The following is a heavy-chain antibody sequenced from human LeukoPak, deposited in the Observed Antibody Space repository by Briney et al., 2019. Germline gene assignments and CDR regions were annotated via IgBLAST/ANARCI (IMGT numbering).Heavy chain of an antibody. V-gene: IGHV4-38-2*02. D-gene: IGHD1-26*01. Sequence: PSETLSLTCTVSGYSISSGYYWGWIRQPPGKGLEWIGSIYHSGSTNYNPSLKSRVTISVDTSKNQFSLKLSSVTAADTAVYYCARRRYWVAAFDIWGQGTMVTVSS. CDR3: ARRRYWVAAFDI. CDR2: IYHSGST. CDR1: GYSISSGYY. J-gene: IGHJ3*02.